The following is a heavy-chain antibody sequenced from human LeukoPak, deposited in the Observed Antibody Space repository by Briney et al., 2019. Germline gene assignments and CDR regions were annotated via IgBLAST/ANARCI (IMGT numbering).Heavy chain of an antibody. Sequence: GGSLRLSCVASGLTLSRYWMHWVGQTPGKGLVWVSRINNDGSSTSYADSVKGRFTISKDNAKNTLYLHMNSLRAEDTAVYYCATDGGYDSPDYWGQGTLVTVSS. CDR1: GLTLSRYW. V-gene: IGHV3-74*01. J-gene: IGHJ4*02. D-gene: IGHD5-12*01. CDR3: ATDGGYDSPDY. CDR2: INNDGSST.